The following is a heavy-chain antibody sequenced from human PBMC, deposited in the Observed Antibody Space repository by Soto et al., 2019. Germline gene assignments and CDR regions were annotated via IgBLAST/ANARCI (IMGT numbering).Heavy chain of an antibody. V-gene: IGHV1-69*01. CDR3: ARGGELAVWMPFDT. J-gene: IGHJ4*02. Sequence: QVHLVQSGAEVKKPGSSVKVSCRTSGGTFNTYGFNWVRQAPGQGLEWMGGIIPLFGTTTYAQNFQGRVTITADQSTTTAYMKMSGLTSEDTAVYFCARGGELAVWMPFDTWGQGTLVTVSS. CDR2: IIPLFGTT. D-gene: IGHD1-1*01. CDR1: GGTFNTYG.